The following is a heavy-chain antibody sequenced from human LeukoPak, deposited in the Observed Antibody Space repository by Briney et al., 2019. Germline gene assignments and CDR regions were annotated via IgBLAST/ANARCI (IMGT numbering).Heavy chain of an antibody. CDR2: IYYSGST. CDR3: ARVGGYSSGWYHFDY. V-gene: IGHV4-59*01. J-gene: IGHJ4*02. D-gene: IGHD6-19*01. CDR1: GGSISSCY. Sequence: SETLSLTCTVSGGSISSCYWSWIRQPPGKGLEWIGYIYYSGSTNYNPSLKSRVTISVDTSKNQFSLKLSSVTAADTAVYYCARVGGYSSGWYHFDYWGQGTLVTVSS.